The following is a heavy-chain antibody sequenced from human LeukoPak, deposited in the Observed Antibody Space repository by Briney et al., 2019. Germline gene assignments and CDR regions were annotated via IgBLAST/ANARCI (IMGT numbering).Heavy chain of an antibody. CDR2: IYPGDSDT. V-gene: IGHV5-51*01. D-gene: IGHD1-26*01. Sequence: GESLQISCKGSGYSFTSYWIGWVRQMPGKGLGWMGIIYPGDSDTRYSPSFQGQVTISADKSISTAYLQWSSLKASDTAMYYCAREILRSRGAFDIWGQGTMVTVSS. CDR1: GYSFTSYW. CDR3: AREILRSRGAFDI. J-gene: IGHJ3*02.